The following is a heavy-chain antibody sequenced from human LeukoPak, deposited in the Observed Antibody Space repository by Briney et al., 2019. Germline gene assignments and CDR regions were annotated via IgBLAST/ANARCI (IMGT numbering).Heavy chain of an antibody. CDR1: GYSISSGYY. J-gene: IGHJ4*02. CDR3: ARDHTMVRGVISSASVDY. CDR2: IYQSGTT. V-gene: IGHV4-38-2*02. Sequence: PSETLSLTCSVSGYSISSGYYWDWIRQPPGKGLEWIGSIYQSGTTSYNPSLKSRVTISVDTSKNQFSLKLSSVTAADTAVYYCARDHTMVRGVISSASVDYWGQGTLVTVSS. D-gene: IGHD3-10*01.